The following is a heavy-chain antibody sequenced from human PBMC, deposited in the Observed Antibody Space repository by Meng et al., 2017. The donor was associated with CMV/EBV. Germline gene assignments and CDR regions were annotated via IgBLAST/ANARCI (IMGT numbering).Heavy chain of an antibody. J-gene: IGHJ5*02. V-gene: IGHV3-48*03. CDR1: GFTFTGYD. D-gene: IGHD1-26*01. CDR3: ARETFSSASYLGRWLDP. CDR2: ISSSGTTI. Sequence: GESLKISCAASGFTFTGYDMHWVRQAPGKGLEWVSYISSSGTTIKYADSVKGRFTITGDSAKSSLYLQMNSLSAEDKAVYYCARETFSSASYLGRWLDPWGQGTLVTVSS.